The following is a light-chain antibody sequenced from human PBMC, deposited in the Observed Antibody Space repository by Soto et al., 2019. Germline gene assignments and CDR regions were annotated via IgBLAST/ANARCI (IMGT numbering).Light chain of an antibody. CDR2: GAS. J-gene: IGKJ5*01. V-gene: IGKV3-20*01. Sequence: EIVLTQSPGTLSLSPGERATLSCRASQSVSSNYLAWYQQKPGQAPSLLIYGASSRATGIPDRFSSSGSGTDFTLTISRLEPEDFGIYYCQQYGTSAPITFGQGTRVEIE. CDR1: QSVSSNY. CDR3: QQYGTSAPIT.